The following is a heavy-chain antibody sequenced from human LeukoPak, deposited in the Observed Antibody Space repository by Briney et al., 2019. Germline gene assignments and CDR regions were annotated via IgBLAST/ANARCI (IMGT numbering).Heavy chain of an antibody. J-gene: IGHJ4*02. CDR3: ARSTRGYSYGIDY. D-gene: IGHD5-18*01. CDR1: GFTFSNYA. Sequence: GGSLRLSCAASGFTFSNYAMRWVRQAPGKGLEWVSGISGSGDSTYYADSVKGRFTISRDNSKNTLYLQMNSLRAEDTAVYYCARSTRGYSYGIDYWGQGTLVTVSS. V-gene: IGHV3-23*01. CDR2: ISGSGDST.